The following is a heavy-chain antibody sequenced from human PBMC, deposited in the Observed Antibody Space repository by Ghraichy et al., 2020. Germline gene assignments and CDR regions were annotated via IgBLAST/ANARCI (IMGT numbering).Heavy chain of an antibody. CDR1: AFTFSSYG. D-gene: IGHD2-21*02. V-gene: IGHV3-30*02. CDR3: AKDNRLYCSGDTCYYDY. J-gene: IGHJ4*02. Sequence: GGSLRLSCAASAFTFSSYGMHWVRQAPGKGLEWVAFIRLDGGGTWYGDSVKGRFTISRDNSKNTLYLQMSTLRPEDTAVYYCAKDNRLYCSGDTCYYDYWGQGTVVTVSS. CDR2: IRLDGGGT.